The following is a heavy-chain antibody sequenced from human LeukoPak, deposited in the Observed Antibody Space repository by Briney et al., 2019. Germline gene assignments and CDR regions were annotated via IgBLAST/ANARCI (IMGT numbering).Heavy chain of an antibody. Sequence: SETLSLTCTVSGDSISSYYWSWIRQPPGKGLEWIGYIYYSGSTNYNPSLKSRVTISVDTSKNQFSLKLSSVTAADTAVYYCARGRSGYYAFDIWGQGTMVTVSS. V-gene: IGHV4-59*01. D-gene: IGHD3-22*01. CDR2: IYYSGST. CDR3: ARGRSGYYAFDI. J-gene: IGHJ3*02. CDR1: GDSISSYY.